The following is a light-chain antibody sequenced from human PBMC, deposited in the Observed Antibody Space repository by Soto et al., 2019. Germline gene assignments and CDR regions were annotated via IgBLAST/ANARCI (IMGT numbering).Light chain of an antibody. J-gene: IGLJ1*01. Sequence: QSALTQPPSASGSPGQSVTISCTGTSSDVGGYSFVSWYQQHPGKAPKVLIYDVNKRPSGVPDRFSGSKSGNTASLTVSGLQAEDEADYYCSSHAGNDNPFVFGTGTKVTVL. CDR2: DVN. V-gene: IGLV2-8*01. CDR3: SSHAGNDNPFV. CDR1: SSDVGGYSF.